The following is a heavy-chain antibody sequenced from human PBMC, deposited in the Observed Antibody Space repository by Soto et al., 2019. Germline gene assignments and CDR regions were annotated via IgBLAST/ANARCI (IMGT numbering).Heavy chain of an antibody. J-gene: IGHJ6*04. D-gene: IGHD6-6*01. CDR2: IYYSGRT. Sequence: SETLSLTCTVSGGSISGSGYYWGWIRQPPGKGLEWIGNIYYSGRTFYNPSLKSRVTMSVGTSKNQFSLKLSSVTAADTAVYYCATQESSSAAYSYGMDVWGEGTTVTVSS. CDR1: GGSISGSGYY. CDR3: ATQESSSAAYSYGMDV. V-gene: IGHV4-39*01.